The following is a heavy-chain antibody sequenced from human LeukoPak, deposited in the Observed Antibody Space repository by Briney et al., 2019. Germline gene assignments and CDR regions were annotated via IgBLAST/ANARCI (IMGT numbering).Heavy chain of an antibody. V-gene: IGHV4-39*07. CDR3: ARVLAGWSSGWYQNAFDI. CDR1: GGSISSSSYY. Sequence: SETLSLTCTVSGGSISSSSYYWGWIRQPPGKGLEWIGSIYYSGSTNYNPSLKSRVTISVDTSKNQFSLKLSSVTAADTAVYYCARVLAGWSSGWYQNAFDIWGQGTMVTVSS. D-gene: IGHD6-19*01. J-gene: IGHJ3*02. CDR2: IYYSGST.